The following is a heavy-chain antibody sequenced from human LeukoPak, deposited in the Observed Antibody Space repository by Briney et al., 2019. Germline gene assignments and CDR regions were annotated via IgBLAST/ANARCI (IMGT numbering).Heavy chain of an antibody. J-gene: IGHJ4*02. D-gene: IGHD1-1*01. V-gene: IGHV3-23*01. CDR2: VRNSDGMT. Sequence: GQSLRLSCDASGFSINTYTMYWVRQAPGQGLEWVSGVRNSDGMTYYADSVRGRFTISTDNSKNTLYLQMNSLRAEDTALYYCAKGLERESRLDSWGQGTLVTVSS. CDR1: GFSINTYT. CDR3: AKGLERESRLDS.